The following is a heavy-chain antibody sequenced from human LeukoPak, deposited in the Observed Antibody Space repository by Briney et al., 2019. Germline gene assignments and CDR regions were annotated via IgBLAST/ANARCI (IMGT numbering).Heavy chain of an antibody. CDR3: ARGVVVTAIDWFDP. V-gene: IGHV4-59*01. J-gene: IGHJ5*02. D-gene: IGHD2-15*01. Sequence: PSETLSLTCTVSGGSLSSYYWGWIRQPPGKGLEWIGYVHYSGSTNYNPSLKSRVTISVDTSKNQFSLKLRSVTAADTAVYFCARGVVVTAIDWFDPWGQGILVTVSS. CDR1: GGSLSSYY. CDR2: VHYSGST.